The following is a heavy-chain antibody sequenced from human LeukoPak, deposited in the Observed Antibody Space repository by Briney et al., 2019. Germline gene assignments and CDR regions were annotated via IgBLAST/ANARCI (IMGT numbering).Heavy chain of an antibody. J-gene: IGHJ6*02. CDR2: ISSSSRYT. CDR3: ARLNHPGVYFDWLGLPGYGMDV. V-gene: IGHV3-11*03. D-gene: IGHD3-9*01. Sequence: GGSLRLSCAASGFTFSDYYMSWIRQAPGKGLEWVSYISSSSRYTNYADSVKGRFTISRDNAKNSLYLQMNSLRAEDTAVYYCARLNHPGVYFDWLGLPGYGMDVWGQGTTVTVSS. CDR1: GFTFSDYY.